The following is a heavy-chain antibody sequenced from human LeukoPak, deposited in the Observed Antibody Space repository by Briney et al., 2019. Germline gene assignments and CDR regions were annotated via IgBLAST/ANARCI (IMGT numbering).Heavy chain of an antibody. CDR2: IWYDGSNK. CDR1: GFTFSSYG. Sequence: GGSLRLSCAASGFTFSSYGMHWVRQAPGKGLEWVAVIWYDGSNKYYADSVKGRFTISRDNSKNTLYLQMNSLRAEDTAVYYCARGLTYYYGSGKYDYYYGMDVWGKGTTVTVSS. J-gene: IGHJ6*04. V-gene: IGHV3-33*01. D-gene: IGHD3-10*01. CDR3: ARGLTYYYGSGKYDYYYGMDV.